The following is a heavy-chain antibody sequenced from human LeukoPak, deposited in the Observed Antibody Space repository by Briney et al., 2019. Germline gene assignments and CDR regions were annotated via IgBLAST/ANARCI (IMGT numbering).Heavy chain of an antibody. CDR1: GFTFSNHA. Sequence: GGSLRLSCAASGFTFSNHAMSWVRQAPGKRLEWVSTISGSGDRTYHADSVKGRFTISRDNSKNTLYLQMNSLRAEDTALYYCVKDLENCGGDCYLLQFWGQGTLVTVSS. CDR2: ISGSGDRT. CDR3: VKDLENCGGDCYLLQF. D-gene: IGHD2-21*02. V-gene: IGHV3-23*01. J-gene: IGHJ4*02.